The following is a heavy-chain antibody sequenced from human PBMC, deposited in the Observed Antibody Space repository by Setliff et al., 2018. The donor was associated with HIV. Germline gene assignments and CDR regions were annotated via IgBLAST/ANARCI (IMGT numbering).Heavy chain of an antibody. D-gene: IGHD2-2*01. CDR2: INAGNGNT. CDR1: GYTFTSSA. V-gene: IGHV1-3*01. CDR3: ARDHCSSSGCYEYSYYGMDV. Sequence: ASVKVSCKASGYTFTSSAMHWVRQAPGQRLEWMGWINAGNGNTKYSQKFQGRVTMTRDTSISTAYMEVSRLRSDDTAVYYCARDHCSSSGCYEYSYYGMDVWGQGTTVTVSS. J-gene: IGHJ6*02.